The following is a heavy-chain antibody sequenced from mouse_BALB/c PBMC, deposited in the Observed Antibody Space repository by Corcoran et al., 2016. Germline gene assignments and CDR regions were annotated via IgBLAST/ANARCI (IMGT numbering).Heavy chain of an antibody. V-gene: IGHV1S136*01. Sequence: EVQLQQSGPELVKPGASVKMSCKASGYTFTDYFMDWVKQKPGKGLEWIGYINPYNDGTKYNEKFKGKATLTSDKSSSTAYMELSSLTSEDSAYYYCARGNWYLDYWGQGTTLTVSS. CDR3: ARGNWYLDY. CDR1: GYTFTDYF. D-gene: IGHD4-1*01. CDR2: INPYNDGT. J-gene: IGHJ2*01.